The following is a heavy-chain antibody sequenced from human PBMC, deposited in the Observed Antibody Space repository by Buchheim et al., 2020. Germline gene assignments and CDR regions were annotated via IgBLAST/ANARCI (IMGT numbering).Heavy chain of an antibody. CDR3: ARARVGTVVVMGYYYYGMDV. CDR2: INPSGGST. D-gene: IGHD3-22*01. V-gene: IGHV1-46*01. Sequence: QVQLVQSGAEVKKPGASVKVSCKASGYTFTSYYMHWVRQAPGPGLEWLGIINPSGGSTSYAQKFQGRVPITADKSTSTAYMELSSLRSEDTAVYYCARARVGTVVVMGYYYYGMDVWGQGTT. CDR1: GYTFTSYY. J-gene: IGHJ6*02.